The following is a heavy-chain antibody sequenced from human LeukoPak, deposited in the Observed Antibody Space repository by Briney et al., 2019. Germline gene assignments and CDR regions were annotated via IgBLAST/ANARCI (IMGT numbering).Heavy chain of an antibody. J-gene: IGHJ3*02. CDR2: FYHSGST. CDR3: ARDGVRGGSDAFDI. V-gene: IGHV4-38-2*02. D-gene: IGHD3-10*01. Sequence: SKTLSLTCTVSGYSISSGYYWGWIRQPPGKGLEWIGSFYHSGSTYYNPSLKSRVTISVDTSKNQFSLKLSSVTAADTAVYYCARDGVRGGSDAFDIWGQGTMVTVSS. CDR1: GYSISSGYY.